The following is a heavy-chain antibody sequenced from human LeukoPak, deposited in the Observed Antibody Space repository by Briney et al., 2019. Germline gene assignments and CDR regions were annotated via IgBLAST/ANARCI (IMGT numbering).Heavy chain of an antibody. CDR1: GYSFTSYW. CDR2: IYPGDSDT. Sequence: GESLQISCQGSGYSFTSYWIGWVRQVPGKGLEWMGIIYPGDSDTRYSPSFQGQVTISADKSISTAYLQWSSLKASDTAMYYCARHGSYCSGGSCYVDYWGQGTLVTVSS. CDR3: ARHGSYCSGGSCYVDY. V-gene: IGHV5-51*01. D-gene: IGHD2-15*01. J-gene: IGHJ4*02.